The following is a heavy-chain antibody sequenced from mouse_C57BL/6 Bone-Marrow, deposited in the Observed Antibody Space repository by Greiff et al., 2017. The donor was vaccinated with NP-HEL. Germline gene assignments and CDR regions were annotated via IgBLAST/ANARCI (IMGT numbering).Heavy chain of an antibody. Sequence: EVQLQQSGPELVKPGASVKIPCKASGYTFTDYNMDWVKQSHGKSLEWIGDINPNNGGTIYNQKFKGKATLTVAKSSSSAYMELRSLTSEDTAVYYCARGTTVVATDAMDYWGQGTSVTVSS. V-gene: IGHV1-18*01. CDR2: INPNNGGT. J-gene: IGHJ4*01. D-gene: IGHD1-1*01. CDR1: GYTFTDYN. CDR3: ARGTTVVATDAMDY.